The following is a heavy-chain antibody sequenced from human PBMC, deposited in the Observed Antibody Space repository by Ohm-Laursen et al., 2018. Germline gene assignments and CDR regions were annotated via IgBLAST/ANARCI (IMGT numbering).Heavy chain of an antibody. Sequence: SLRLSCTASGFTLSDYGMHWVRQTPDKGLEWVAVLWYDGINKYYADSVQGRFTISRDSSRNTLYLQMDSLRAEDTAVYFCARDGYSFGLAYYLDYWGQGTQVTVSS. CDR2: LWYDGINK. V-gene: IGHV3-33*01. CDR3: ARDGYSFGLAYYLDY. CDR1: GFTLSDYG. J-gene: IGHJ4*02. D-gene: IGHD5-18*01.